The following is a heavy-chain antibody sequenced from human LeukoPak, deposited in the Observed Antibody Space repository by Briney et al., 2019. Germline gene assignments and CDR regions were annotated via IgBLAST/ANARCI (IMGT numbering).Heavy chain of an antibody. D-gene: IGHD3-10*01. CDR1: GFTFSSYA. J-gene: IGHJ4*02. Sequence: GGSLRLSCAASGFTFSSYAMNWVRQAPGKGLEWVSGISWNSGSIGYADSVKGRFTISRDNAKNSLYLQMNSLRAEDTAVYYCAREFSSGRSYYFDYWGQGTLVTVSS. V-gene: IGHV3-48*04. CDR3: AREFSSGRSYYFDY. CDR2: ISWNSGSI.